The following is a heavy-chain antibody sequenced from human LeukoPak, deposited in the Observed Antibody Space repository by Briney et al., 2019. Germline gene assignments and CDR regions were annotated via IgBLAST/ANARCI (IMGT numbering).Heavy chain of an antibody. CDR1: GFIFSSYA. CDR3: AKDQYCIDDVCHGDFDY. J-gene: IGHJ4*02. D-gene: IGHD2-8*01. CDR2: ISGSGGST. V-gene: IGHV3-23*01. Sequence: GGSLRLSCAASGFIFSSYAMSWVRQPPGKGLEWVSSISGSGGSTYYADSVKGRFTISRDNSKNTVYLQMNSLRAEATAVYYCAKDQYCIDDVCHGDFDYWGQGTLVTVSS.